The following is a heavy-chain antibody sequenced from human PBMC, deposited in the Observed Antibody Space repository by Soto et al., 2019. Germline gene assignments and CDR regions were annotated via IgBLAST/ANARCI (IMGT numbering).Heavy chain of an antibody. D-gene: IGHD5-12*01. Sequence: SETLSLTCAVYGGSFSGYYWSWIRQPPGKGLEWIGEINHSGSTNYNPSLKSRVTISVDTSKNQFSLKLSSVTAADTAVYYCARGNHRWLQLWYFDLWGRGTLVT. V-gene: IGHV4-34*01. CDR2: INHSGST. CDR1: GGSFSGYY. CDR3: ARGNHRWLQLWYFDL. J-gene: IGHJ2*01.